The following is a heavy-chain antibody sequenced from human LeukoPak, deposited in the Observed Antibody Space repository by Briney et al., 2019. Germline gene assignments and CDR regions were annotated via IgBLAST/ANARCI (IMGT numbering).Heavy chain of an antibody. D-gene: IGHD3-22*01. Sequence: ASVKVSCKASGYTFTGYYMHWVRQAPGQGLEWMGWINPNSGGTNYAQKFQGRVTMTRDTSISTAYMELSRLRSDDTAVYYCARDPVYYYDSSGYYYQIDYWGQGTLVTVSS. V-gene: IGHV1-2*02. J-gene: IGHJ4*02. CDR3: ARDPVYYYDSSGYYYQIDY. CDR1: GYTFTGYY. CDR2: INPNSGGT.